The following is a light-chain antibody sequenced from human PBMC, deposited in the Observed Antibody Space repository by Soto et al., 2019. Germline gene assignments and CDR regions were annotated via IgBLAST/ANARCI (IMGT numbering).Light chain of an antibody. CDR2: EVT. Sequence: LTQPASVSGSPGQSITISCTGTSSDVGGYNHVSWYQIHPGKAPKLVIYEVTSRPSGVSYRFSGSKSGNSASLTISGLQAEDEADYYCSSYASSSSYVFGGGTKVTVL. CDR3: SSYASSSSYV. J-gene: IGLJ1*01. CDR1: SSDVGGYNH. V-gene: IGLV2-14*01.